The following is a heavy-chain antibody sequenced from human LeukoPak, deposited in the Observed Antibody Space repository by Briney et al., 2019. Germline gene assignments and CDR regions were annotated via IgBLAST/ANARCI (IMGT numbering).Heavy chain of an antibody. D-gene: IGHD3-10*01. Sequence: GGSLRLSCAASGFTFSSYGMSWVRQAPGKGLEWVSAISGSGGSTYYADSVKGRFTISRDNSKNTLYLQMNSLRAEDTAVYYCAKDLTRWFGELLQGDYFDYWGQGTLVTVSS. J-gene: IGHJ4*02. CDR3: AKDLTRWFGELLQGDYFDY. V-gene: IGHV3-23*01. CDR1: GFTFSSYG. CDR2: ISGSGGST.